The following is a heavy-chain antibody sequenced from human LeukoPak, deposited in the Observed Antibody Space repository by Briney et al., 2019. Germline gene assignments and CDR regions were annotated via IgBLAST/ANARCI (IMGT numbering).Heavy chain of an antibody. Sequence: GGSLRLSCAASGFTFSSYGMHWVRQAPGKGLEWVAFIRYDGSNKYYADSVKGRFTISRDNAKNSLYLQMNSLRAEDTAVYYCARGSSGWYGPFDYWGQGTLVTVSS. CDR3: ARGSSGWYGPFDY. J-gene: IGHJ4*02. D-gene: IGHD6-19*01. CDR2: IRYDGSNK. V-gene: IGHV3-30*02. CDR1: GFTFSSYG.